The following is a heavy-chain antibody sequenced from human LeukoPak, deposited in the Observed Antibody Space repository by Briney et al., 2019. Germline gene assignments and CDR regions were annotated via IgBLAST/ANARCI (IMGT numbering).Heavy chain of an antibody. J-gene: IGHJ4*02. V-gene: IGHV3-30*18. CDR2: ISHDGSKK. CDR3: AKDHIVGSTNYFDY. D-gene: IGHD1-26*01. Sequence: GGSLRLSCAASRFTFSSYGMHWVRQAPGKGLEWVAVISHDGSKKYYADSVKGRFTISRDNSKNTLYLQMNSLRAEDTAVYYCAKDHIVGSTNYFDYWGQGTLVTVSS. CDR1: RFTFSSYG.